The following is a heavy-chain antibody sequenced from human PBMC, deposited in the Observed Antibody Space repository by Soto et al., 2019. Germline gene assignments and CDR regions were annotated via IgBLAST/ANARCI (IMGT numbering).Heavy chain of an antibody. CDR3: AKGGYYYATSGPTFEY. Sequence: GGSLRLCCAAFGFTFSSYAMSWVRQAPGKGLEWVSSISGSGGTSYYADSVKGRFTLSRDNSKNTLYLQMNSLRAEDTAVYYCAKGGYYYATSGPTFEYWGQGTLVTVSS. CDR2: ISGSGGTS. D-gene: IGHD3-22*01. V-gene: IGHV3-23*01. CDR1: GFTFSSYA. J-gene: IGHJ4*02.